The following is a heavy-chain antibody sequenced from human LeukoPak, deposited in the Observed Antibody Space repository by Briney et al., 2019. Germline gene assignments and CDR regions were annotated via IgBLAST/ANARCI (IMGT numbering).Heavy chain of an antibody. J-gene: IGHJ2*01. V-gene: IGHV4-34*01. CDR2: INHSGST. Sequence: PSETLSLTCAVYGGSFSGYYWSWIRQPPGKGLEWIGEINHSGSTNYNPSLKSRVTISVDTSKNQFSLKLSSVTAADTAVYYCARGRGYYGSGRGYLYFDLWGRGTLVTVSS. CDR3: ARGRGYYGSGRGYLYFDL. CDR1: GGSFSGYY. D-gene: IGHD3-10*01.